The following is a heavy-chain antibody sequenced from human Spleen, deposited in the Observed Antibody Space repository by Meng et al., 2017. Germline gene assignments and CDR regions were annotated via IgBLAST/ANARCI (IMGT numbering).Heavy chain of an antibody. CDR1: GGSISSSSYY. Sequence: RPRLQGSVPGLVKPSETLSLTCPGSGGSISSSSYYWGWIRQPPGKGLEWIGSIYYSGSTYYNPSLKSRVTISVDTSKNQFSLKLSSVTAADTAVYYCARLPGLLAAAGYGGAFDIWGQGTMVTVSS. D-gene: IGHD6-13*01. J-gene: IGHJ3*02. CDR3: ARLPGLLAAAGYGGAFDI. CDR2: IYYSGST. V-gene: IGHV4-39*06.